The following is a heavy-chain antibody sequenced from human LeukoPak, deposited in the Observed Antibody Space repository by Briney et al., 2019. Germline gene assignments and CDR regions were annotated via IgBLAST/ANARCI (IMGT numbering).Heavy chain of an antibody. J-gene: IGHJ4*02. V-gene: IGHV3-7*01. CDR1: GFSLRGYW. D-gene: IGHD2/OR15-2a*01. CDR2: IGKDGSWI. CDR3: ARDLDFYATDY. Sequence: GGSLRLSCTASGFSLRGYWMSWARQAPGQGLEWVANIGKDGSWIHYADSVEGRFTISRDNAKNSLSLQMNSLRADDTAIYYCARDLDFYATDYWGQGTLVTVSS.